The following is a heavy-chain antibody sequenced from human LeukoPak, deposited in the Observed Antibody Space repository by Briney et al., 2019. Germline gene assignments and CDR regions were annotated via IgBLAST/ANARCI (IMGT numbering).Heavy chain of an antibody. D-gene: IGHD2-8*01. CDR1: GYRFTSYW. CDR3: ARHQLLGPCFKGVCSDAFDI. CDR2: IDPSDSYT. V-gene: IGHV5-10-1*01. J-gene: IGHJ3*02. Sequence: HGESLKISCKGSGYRFTSYWISWVRQMPGKGLGWMGRIDPSDSYTNYSPSFQGHLTISADKSISTAYLQWSSLKASDTATYYCARHQLLGPCFKGVCSDAFDIWGQGTMVTVSS.